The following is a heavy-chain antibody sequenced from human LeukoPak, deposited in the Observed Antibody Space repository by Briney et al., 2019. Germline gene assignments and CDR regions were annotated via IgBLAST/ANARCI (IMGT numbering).Heavy chain of an antibody. CDR1: GYTFTSYG. J-gene: IGHJ4*02. Sequence: GASVKVSCKASGYTFTSYGISWVRQAPGQGLEWMGWISAYNGNTNYAQKLQGRVTMTTGTSTSTAYMELRSLRSDDTAVYYCAREGTVVVAATDFDYWGQGTLVTVSS. D-gene: IGHD2-15*01. CDR3: AREGTVVVAATDFDY. CDR2: ISAYNGNT. V-gene: IGHV1-18*01.